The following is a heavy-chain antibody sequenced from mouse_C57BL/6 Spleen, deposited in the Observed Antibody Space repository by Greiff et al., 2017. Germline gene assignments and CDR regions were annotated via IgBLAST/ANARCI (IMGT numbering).Heavy chain of an antibody. CDR2: INYDGSST. Sequence: EVQLVESEGGLVQPGSSMKLSCTASGFTFSDYYMAWVRQVPEKGLEWVANINYDGSSTYYLDSLKSRFIISRDNAKNILYLQMSSLKSEDTATYYCARDTGIHYYGSSYWYFDVWGTGTTVTVSS. CDR3: ARDTGIHYYGSSYWYFDV. J-gene: IGHJ1*03. CDR1: GFTFSDYY. D-gene: IGHD1-1*01. V-gene: IGHV5-16*01.